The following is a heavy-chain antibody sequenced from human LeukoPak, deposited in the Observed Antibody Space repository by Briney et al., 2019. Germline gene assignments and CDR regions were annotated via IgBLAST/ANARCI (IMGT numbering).Heavy chain of an antibody. J-gene: IGHJ6*03. CDR1: GFTFSSYG. Sequence: PGGSLRLSCAASGFTFSSYGMHWVRQAPGKGLEWVAFIRYYGSNKYYADSVKGRFTISRDNSKNTLYLQMNSPRAEDTAVYYCAKDSRGYNLYYYYYMDVWGKGSTVTVSS. V-gene: IGHV3-30*02. D-gene: IGHD5-24*01. CDR2: IRYYGSNK. CDR3: AKDSRGYNLYYYYYMDV.